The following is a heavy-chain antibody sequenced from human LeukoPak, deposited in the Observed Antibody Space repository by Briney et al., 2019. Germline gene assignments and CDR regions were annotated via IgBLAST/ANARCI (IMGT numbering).Heavy chain of an antibody. CDR3: ARDKPYYDLWSGLPRPENWFDP. V-gene: IGHV4-59*01. CDR1: GGSISSYY. J-gene: IGHJ5*02. CDR2: IYYSGST. D-gene: IGHD3-3*01. Sequence: KPSETLSLTCTVSGGSISSYYWSWIRQPPGKGLEWIGYIYYSGSTNYNPSLKSRVTISVDTSKNQFSLKLSSVTAADTAVYYCARDKPYYDLWSGLPRPENWFDPWGQGTLVTVSS.